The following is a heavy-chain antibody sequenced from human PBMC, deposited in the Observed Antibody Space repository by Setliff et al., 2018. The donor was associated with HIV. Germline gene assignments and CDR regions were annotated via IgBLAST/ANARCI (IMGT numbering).Heavy chain of an antibody. CDR1: GFTFRNFG. J-gene: IGHJ3*01. Sequence: GGSLRLSCAASGFTFRNFGMHWVRQAPGRGLEWVSLIQSGGIIYYADSVKGRFTISRDSSSNTLSLQMTSLRAEDTALYYCAKLDYYDYSGSWARKSAIDFWGRGTMVTVSS. CDR2: IQSGGII. CDR3: AKLDYYDYSGSWARKSAIDF. D-gene: IGHD3-22*01. V-gene: IGHV3-23*01.